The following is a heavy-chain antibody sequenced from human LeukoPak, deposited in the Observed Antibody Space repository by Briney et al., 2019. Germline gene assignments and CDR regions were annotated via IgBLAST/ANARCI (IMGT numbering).Heavy chain of an antibody. CDR3: VTVGRLHYVLED. CDR1: GHTFPKNG. Sequence: ASVKVSCKTSGHTFPKNGISWVRQAPGQGLEWMGWVVGHTGHTKYTQKFQGRVIMTTDTSTATSYMELRSLKSDDTAIYYCVTVGRLHYVLEDWGQGTLSPSLQ. CDR2: VVGHTGHT. D-gene: IGHD3-3*01. J-gene: IGHJ4*02. V-gene: IGHV1-18*01.